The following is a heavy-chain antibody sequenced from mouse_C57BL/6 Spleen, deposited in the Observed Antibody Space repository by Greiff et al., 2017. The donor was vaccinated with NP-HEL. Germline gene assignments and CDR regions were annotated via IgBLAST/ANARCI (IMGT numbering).Heavy chain of an antibody. CDR1: GFTFSSYA. Sequence: EVKLVESGGGLVKPGGSLKLSCAASGFTFSSYAMSWVRQTPEKRLEWVATISDGGSYTYYPDNVKGRFPISRDNAKNNLYLQMSHLKSEDTAMYYCARDQYGYDCYWGQGATLTVSS. CDR2: ISDGGSYT. V-gene: IGHV5-4*01. D-gene: IGHD2-2*01. J-gene: IGHJ2*01. CDR3: ARDQYGYDCY.